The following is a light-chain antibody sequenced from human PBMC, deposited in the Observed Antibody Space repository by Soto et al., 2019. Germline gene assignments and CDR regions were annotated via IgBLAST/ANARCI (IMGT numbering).Light chain of an antibody. J-gene: IGKJ4*01. CDR2: VAS. CDR3: QQIKSYPLT. Sequence: IQLTQSPSSLSASIGDRVTITCRASQGISNYLAWYQQKPGNAPELLIFVASTLRSGVPSRFSGSGSGTDFTLTIRSLQPENFATYYCQQIKSYPLTFGGGTKVEIK. V-gene: IGKV1-9*01. CDR1: QGISNY.